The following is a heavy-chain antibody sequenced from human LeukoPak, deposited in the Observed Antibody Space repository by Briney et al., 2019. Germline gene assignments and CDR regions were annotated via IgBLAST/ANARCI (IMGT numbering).Heavy chain of an antibody. CDR1: GFTFDSYS. CDR2: ISNSGSPI. J-gene: IGHJ4*02. CDR3: ARGLALGLTVTPKAFDY. Sequence: GGSLRLSCVVSGFTFDSYSMNWVRQAPGKGLERISYISNSGSPIYYADSVKGRFTISRDKDKSSLYLQMNSLAADDTAVYYCARGLALGLTVTPKAFDYWGQGTLVTVSS. V-gene: IGHV3-48*01. D-gene: IGHD4-11*01.